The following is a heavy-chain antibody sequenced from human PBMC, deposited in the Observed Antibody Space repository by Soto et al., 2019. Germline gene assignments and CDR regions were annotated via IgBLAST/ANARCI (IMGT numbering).Heavy chain of an antibody. CDR3: AKDLFDYYDSSGFVDWYFDL. J-gene: IGHJ2*01. D-gene: IGHD3-22*01. CDR2: ISWNSGSI. Sequence: EVQLLESGGGLVQPGGSLRLSCAASGFTFDDYAMHWVRQAPGKGLEWVSGISWNSGSIGYADSVKGRFTISRDNAKNSLYLQMNSLRAEDTALYYCAKDLFDYYDSSGFVDWYFDLWGRGTLVTVSS. CDR1: GFTFDDYA. V-gene: IGHV3-9*01.